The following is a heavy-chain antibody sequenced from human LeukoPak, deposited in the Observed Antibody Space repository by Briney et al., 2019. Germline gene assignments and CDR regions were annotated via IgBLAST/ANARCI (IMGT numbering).Heavy chain of an antibody. Sequence: SVTVSCKASGYTFTSYYMHWVRQPPGQGREWMGIINPSGGSTSYAQKCQGRVTMTRDTSTSTVYMELSSLRSEDTAVYYCARGRYGGWRTRGYYYYYYGMDVWGQGTTVTVSS. D-gene: IGHD6-19*01. CDR3: ARGRYGGWRTRGYYYYYYGMDV. V-gene: IGHV1-46*01. CDR1: GYTFTSYY. CDR2: INPSGGST. J-gene: IGHJ6*02.